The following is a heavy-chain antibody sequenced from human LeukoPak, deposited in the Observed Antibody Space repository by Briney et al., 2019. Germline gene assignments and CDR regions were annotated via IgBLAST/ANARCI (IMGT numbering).Heavy chain of an antibody. D-gene: IGHD6-13*01. V-gene: IGHV3-66*01. J-gene: IGHJ6*02. CDR3: ARDDNGYSSSWGMDV. CDR2: IYSGGST. CDR1: GFTVSSNY. Sequence: GGSLRLSCPASGFTVSSNYMSWVRQAPGKGLEWVSVIYSGGSTYYADSVKGRFTISRDNSKNTLYLQMNSLRAEDTAVYYCARDDNGYSSSWGMDVWGQGTTVTVSS.